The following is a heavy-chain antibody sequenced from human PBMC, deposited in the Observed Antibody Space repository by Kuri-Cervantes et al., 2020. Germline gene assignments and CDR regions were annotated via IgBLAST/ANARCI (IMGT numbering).Heavy chain of an antibody. Sequence: SLKISCAASGFTFDDYAMHWVRQAPGKGLEWVSGISWNSGSIGYADSVKGRFTISRDNAKNSLYLQMNSLKTEDTAVYYCTTGRYSGYDYFDYWGQGTLVTVSS. J-gene: IGHJ4*02. V-gene: IGHV3-9*01. D-gene: IGHD5-12*01. CDR1: GFTFDDYA. CDR3: TTGRYSGYDYFDY. CDR2: ISWNSGSI.